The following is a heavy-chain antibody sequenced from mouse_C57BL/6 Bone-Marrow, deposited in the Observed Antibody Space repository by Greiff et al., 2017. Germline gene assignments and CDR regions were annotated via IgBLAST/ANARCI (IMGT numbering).Heavy chain of an antibody. D-gene: IGHD2-12*01. J-gene: IGHJ4*01. CDR3: TRRRTIVPYRAMDY. V-gene: IGHV1-15*01. Sequence: VKLMESGAELVRPGASVTLSCKASGYTFTDYEMHWVKQTPVHGLEWIGAIDPETGGPAYNQKFKGKAILTADKSSSTAYMELRSLTSEDSAVYYCTRRRTIVPYRAMDYWGQGTSVTVSS. CDR1: GYTFTDYE. CDR2: IDPETGGP.